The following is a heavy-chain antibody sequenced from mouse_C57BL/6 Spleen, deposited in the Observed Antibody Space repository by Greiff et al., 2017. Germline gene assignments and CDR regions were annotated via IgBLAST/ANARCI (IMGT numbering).Heavy chain of an antibody. Sequence: EVMLVESGAELVRPGASVKLSCTASGFNIKDDYMHWVKQRPEQGLEWIGWIDPENGDTEYASKFQGKDTITADTSSNTAYLQLSSLTSEDTAVYYCTKGYGRAWFAYWGQGTLVTVSA. D-gene: IGHD2-2*01. J-gene: IGHJ3*01. CDR3: TKGYGRAWFAY. CDR1: GFNIKDDY. CDR2: IDPENGDT. V-gene: IGHV14-4*01.